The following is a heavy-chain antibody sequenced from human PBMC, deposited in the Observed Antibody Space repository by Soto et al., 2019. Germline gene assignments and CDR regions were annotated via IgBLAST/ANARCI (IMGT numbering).Heavy chain of an antibody. J-gene: IGHJ6*02. CDR2: IYHSGST. CDR1: GGSIISSNW. V-gene: IGHV4-4*02. D-gene: IGHD1-1*01. Sequence: SETLSLTCAVSGGSIISSNWWSWVRQPPGKGLEWIGEIYHSGSTNYNPSLKSRVTISVDKSKNQFSLKLSSVTAADTAVYYCARDLQLERPTSGGMDVWGQGTTVTVSS. CDR3: ARDLQLERPTSGGMDV.